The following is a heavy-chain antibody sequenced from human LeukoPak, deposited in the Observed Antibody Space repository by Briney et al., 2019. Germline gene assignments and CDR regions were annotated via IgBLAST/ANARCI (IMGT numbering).Heavy chain of an antibody. Sequence: GASVKLSCKASGSTFTSYYMHWERQAPGQGLEWMGIINPSGGSTSYAHNFQGRVTMTRDTSTSTVYMELHSLRAEAAAVNYYAILRAVAGPASFYWGQSPLVTLST. V-gene: IGHV1-46*01. CDR2: INPSGGST. D-gene: IGHD6-19*01. CDR1: GSTFTSYY. J-gene: IGHJ1*01. CDR3: AILRAVAGPASFY.